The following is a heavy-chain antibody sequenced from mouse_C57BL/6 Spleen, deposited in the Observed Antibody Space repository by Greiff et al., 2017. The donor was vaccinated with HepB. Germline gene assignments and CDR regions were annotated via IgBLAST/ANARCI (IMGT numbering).Heavy chain of an antibody. CDR2: ISSGGDYT. CDR1: GFTFSSYA. D-gene: IGHD2-3*01. CDR3: TRYDGNPYAMDY. V-gene: IGHV5-9-1*02. J-gene: IGHJ4*01. Sequence: EVKLQESGEGLVKPGGSLKLSCAASGFTFSSYAMSWVRQTPEKRLEWVAYISSGGDYTYYADTVKGRFTISRDNARNTLYLQMSSLKSEDTAMYYCTRYDGNPYAMDYWGQGTSVTVSS.